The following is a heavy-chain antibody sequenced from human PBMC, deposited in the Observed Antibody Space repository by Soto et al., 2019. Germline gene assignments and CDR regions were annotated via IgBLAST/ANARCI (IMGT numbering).Heavy chain of an antibody. V-gene: IGHV4-4*02. J-gene: IGHJ4*02. CDR1: GGSISSSNW. CDR2: IYHSGST. D-gene: IGHD6-19*01. CDR3: AIFGVVSGTADY. Sequence: SETLSLTCAVSGGSISSSNWWTWVRQSPGKGLEWIGEIYHSGSTNYNPSLKSRVTISVDRSKNQFSLKLTSVTAADTAVYYCAIFGVVSGTADYWGQGTLVTVSS.